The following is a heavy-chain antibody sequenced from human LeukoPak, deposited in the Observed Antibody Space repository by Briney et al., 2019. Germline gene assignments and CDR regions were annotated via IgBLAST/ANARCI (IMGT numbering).Heavy chain of an antibody. V-gene: IGHV3-72*01. J-gene: IGHJ4*02. D-gene: IGHD6-19*01. Sequence: GGSLRLSCEGSGLTFSDHYMDWVRQAPGKGLEWVGRTRNKANSYTTEYAASVKGRFSISRDDSKNSLYLQMNSLKTEDTAVYYCTFFRQWLVGGWGQGTLVTVSS. CDR3: TFFRQWLVGG. CDR1: GLTFSDHY. CDR2: TRNKANSYTT.